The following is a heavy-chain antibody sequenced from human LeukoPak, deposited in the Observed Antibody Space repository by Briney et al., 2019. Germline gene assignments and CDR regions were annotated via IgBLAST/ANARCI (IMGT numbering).Heavy chain of an antibody. V-gene: IGHV1-2*02. D-gene: IGHD1-26*01. CDR1: GYTFTGYY. J-gene: IGHJ3*02. Sequence: GASVKVSCKASGYTFTGYYMHWVRQAPGQGLEWMGWINPNSGGTNYAQKFQGRVTMTRDTSISTAYMELSRLRSEDTAVYYCARRWELPPFPPNQGFDIWGQGTMVTVSS. CDR3: ARRWELPPFPPNQGFDI. CDR2: INPNSGGT.